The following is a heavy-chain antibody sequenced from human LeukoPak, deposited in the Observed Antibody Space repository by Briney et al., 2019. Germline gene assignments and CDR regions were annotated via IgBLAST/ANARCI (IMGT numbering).Heavy chain of an antibody. CDR1: GGSISSSSYY. J-gene: IGHJ5*02. CDR3: ARTTYYYDSSGYYEDGAEFDP. CDR2: IYYSGST. Sequence: SETLSLTCTVSGGSISSSSYYWGWIRQPPGKGLEWIGSIYYSGSTYYNPSLKSRVTISVDTSKNQFSLKLSSVTAADTAVYYCARTTYYYDSSGYYEDGAEFDPWGQGTLVTVSS. V-gene: IGHV4-39*01. D-gene: IGHD3-22*01.